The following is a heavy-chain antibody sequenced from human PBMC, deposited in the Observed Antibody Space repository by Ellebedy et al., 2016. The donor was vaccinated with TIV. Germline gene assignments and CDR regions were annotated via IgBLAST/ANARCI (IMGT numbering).Heavy chain of an antibody. CDR2: INEDGRTT. Sequence: GESLKISCAASGFTFSNYAMSWVRQAPGKGLVWVSRINEDGRTTNYADMVKGRFTISRDNAKNTLYLQMNSLRAEDSAVYYCARDLTGRSDFWGQGALVTVSS. V-gene: IGHV3-74*01. J-gene: IGHJ4*02. D-gene: IGHD7-27*01. CDR1: GFTFSNYA. CDR3: ARDLTGRSDF.